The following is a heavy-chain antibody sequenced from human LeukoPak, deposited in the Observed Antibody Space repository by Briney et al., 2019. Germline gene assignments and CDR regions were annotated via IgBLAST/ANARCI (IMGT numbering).Heavy chain of an antibody. CDR2: IYYSGST. Sequence: MPSETLSLTCTVSGGSISSYYWSWIRQPPGKGLEWIGYIYYSGSTNYNPSLKSRVTISVDTSKNQFSLKLSSVTAADTAVYYCAREAVAGTAYYYYYGMDVWGQGTTVTVSS. V-gene: IGHV4-59*08. D-gene: IGHD6-19*01. J-gene: IGHJ6*02. CDR3: AREAVAGTAYYYYYGMDV. CDR1: GGSISSYY.